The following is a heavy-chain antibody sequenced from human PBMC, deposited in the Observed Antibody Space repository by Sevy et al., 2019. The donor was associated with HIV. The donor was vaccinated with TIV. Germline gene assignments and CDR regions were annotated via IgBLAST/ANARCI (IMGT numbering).Heavy chain of an antibody. CDR3: ARGVGGYCSSTSCHVDY. J-gene: IGHJ4*02. Sequence: SETMSLTCAVSGGSISSNNWWNWVRQTPGKGLEWIGEIYHSGSTNRNPSLKSRVTISVDKSKNQFSLKLSSVTAADTAVYYCARGVGGYCSSTSCHVDYWGQGTLVTVSS. D-gene: IGHD2-2*03. CDR1: GGSISSNNW. CDR2: IYHSGST. V-gene: IGHV4-4*02.